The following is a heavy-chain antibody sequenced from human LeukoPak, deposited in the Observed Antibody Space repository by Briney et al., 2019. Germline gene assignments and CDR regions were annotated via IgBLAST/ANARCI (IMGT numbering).Heavy chain of an antibody. D-gene: IGHD5-18*01. J-gene: IGHJ6*03. Sequence: ASVKVSCKASGFALTAYNIVWLRQAPGQGLEWVGWVTAFNDNTHYAQKVQGRVTMTRDTSTSTAYMELRSLRSDDTAVYYCARNTYGYKFSMDVWGKGTTVTISS. CDR2: VTAFNDNT. V-gene: IGHV1-18*01. CDR1: GFALTAYN. CDR3: ARNTYGYKFSMDV.